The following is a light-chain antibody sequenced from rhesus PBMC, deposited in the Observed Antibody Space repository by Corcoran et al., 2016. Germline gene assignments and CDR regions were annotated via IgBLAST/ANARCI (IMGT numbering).Light chain of an antibody. Sequence: DIQMTQSPSSLSASVGDRVTITCRTSENVNNYLNWYQQKPGKAPKLLLYKASTLQSGVPSRFSGSGSGTDYTFTISCLQSEDVATYCCQHNYGTPRTFGQGTKVEIK. CDR2: KAS. CDR1: ENVNNY. CDR3: QHNYGTPRT. V-gene: IGKV1-74*01. J-gene: IGKJ1*01.